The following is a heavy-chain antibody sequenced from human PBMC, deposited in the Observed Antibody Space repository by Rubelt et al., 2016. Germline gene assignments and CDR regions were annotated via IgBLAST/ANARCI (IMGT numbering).Heavy chain of an antibody. CDR2: VYYSGST. CDR1: GGSMSYYY. J-gene: IGHJ4*02. D-gene: IGHD1-14*01. CDR3: ARRRTTLGGDFYFDS. Sequence: QVQLQESGPGLVKPSETLSLTCTVSGGSMSYYYWSWIRQSPGKGLEWIGFVYYSGSTTYNPSRKGRVTMSVDTAKNQFSLYLVAVTATDTAVYSCARRRTTLGGDFYFDSWGQGLLVTVSS. V-gene: IGHV4-59*08.